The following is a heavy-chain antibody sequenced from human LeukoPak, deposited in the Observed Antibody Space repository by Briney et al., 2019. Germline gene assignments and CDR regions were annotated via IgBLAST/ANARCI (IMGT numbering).Heavy chain of an antibody. CDR2: IIPIFGTA. V-gene: IGHV1-69*05. CDR1: GGTFSSYA. CDR3: ARGQAEYSSGWYNWFDP. Sequence: ASVKVSCKASGGTFSSYAISWVRQAPGQGLEWMGGIIPIFGTANYAQKFQGRVTITTDESMSTAYMELSSLRSEDTAVYYCARGQAEYSSGWYNWFDPWGQGTLVTVSS. J-gene: IGHJ5*02. D-gene: IGHD6-19*01.